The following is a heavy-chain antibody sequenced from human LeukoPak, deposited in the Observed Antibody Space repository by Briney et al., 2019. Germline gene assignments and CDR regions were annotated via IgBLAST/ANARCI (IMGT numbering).Heavy chain of an antibody. V-gene: IGHV3-13*01. Sequence: GGSLILACAASGCTFSSYDMHWVRQATGKGLEWVSAISAAGDTYYLDSVKGRFTISRENAKNSLYLQMNSLRAGDTAVYYCVALGDRIYWGQGTLVTVSS. CDR2: ISAAGDT. J-gene: IGHJ4*02. CDR3: VALGDRIY. D-gene: IGHD2-21*02. CDR1: GCTFSSYD.